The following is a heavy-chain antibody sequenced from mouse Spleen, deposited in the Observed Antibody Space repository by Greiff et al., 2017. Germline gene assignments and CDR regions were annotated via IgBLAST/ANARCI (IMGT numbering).Heavy chain of an antibody. CDR3: ARSSYYYGSSYRYFDV. D-gene: IGHD1-1*01. Sequence: VQLQQSGPELVKPGASVKLSCKASGYTFTSYDINWVKQRPGQGLEWIGWIYPRDGSTKYNEKFKGKATLTVDTSSSTAYMELHSLTSEDSAVYFCARSSYYYGSSYRYFDVWGAGTTVTVSS. CDR1: GYTFTSYD. J-gene: IGHJ1*01. V-gene: IGHV1-85*01. CDR2: IYPRDGST.